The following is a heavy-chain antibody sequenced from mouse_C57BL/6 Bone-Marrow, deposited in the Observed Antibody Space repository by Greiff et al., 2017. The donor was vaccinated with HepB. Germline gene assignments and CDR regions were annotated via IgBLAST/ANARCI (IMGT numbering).Heavy chain of an antibody. CDR1: GFTFSNYW. CDR3: TYYGSAMDY. V-gene: IGHV6-3*01. D-gene: IGHD1-1*01. J-gene: IGHJ4*01. CDR2: IRLKSDNYAT. Sequence: EVKVEESGGGLVQPGGSMKLSCVASGFTFSNYWMNWVRQSPEKGLEWVAQIRLKSDNYATNYAESVKGRFTISRDDSKSSVYLQMNNLRAEDTGIYYCTYYGSAMDYWGQGTSVTVSS.